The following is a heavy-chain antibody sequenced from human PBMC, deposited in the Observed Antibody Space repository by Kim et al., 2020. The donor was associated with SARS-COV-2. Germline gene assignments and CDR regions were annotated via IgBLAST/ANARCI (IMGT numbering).Heavy chain of an antibody. Sequence: GGSLRLSCAASGFTFSSYWMSWVRQAPGKGLEWVANIKQDGSEKYYVDSVKGRFTISRDNAKNSLYLQMNSLRAEDTAVYYCARVTVDYDFWSGLDYWGQGTLVTVSS. CDR3: ARVTVDYDFWSGLDY. V-gene: IGHV3-7*01. D-gene: IGHD3-3*01. CDR2: IKQDGSEK. CDR1: GFTFSSYW. J-gene: IGHJ4*02.